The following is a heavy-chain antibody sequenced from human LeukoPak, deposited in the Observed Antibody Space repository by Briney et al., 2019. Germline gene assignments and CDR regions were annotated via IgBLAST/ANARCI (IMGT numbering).Heavy chain of an antibody. CDR3: ARDYPGLPYYYYGMDV. J-gene: IGHJ6*04. CDR1: GGSISSYY. V-gene: IGHV4-59*01. CDR2: IYYSGST. Sequence: KPSETLSLTCTVSGGSISSYYWSWPRQPPGKGLEWIGYIYYSGSTNYNPSLKSRVTISVDTSKNQFSLKLSSVTAADTAVYYCARDYPGLPYYYYGMDVWGKGTTVTVSS.